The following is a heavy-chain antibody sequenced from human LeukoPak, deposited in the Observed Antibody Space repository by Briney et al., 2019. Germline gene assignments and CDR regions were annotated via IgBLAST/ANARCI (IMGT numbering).Heavy chain of an antibody. CDR2: IYYSGIT. J-gene: IGHJ5*02. CDR1: RYSISSGYY. Sequence: SEALSLTCTVSRYSISSGYYWGWIRQSPWKGLEWIASIYYSGITYYNPSLKSRVTISVDTSKNQFSLKLSSVTAADTAMYYCSRNNYGDFLWWFDTWGQGALVTVSP. D-gene: IGHD2-21*02. V-gene: IGHV4-38-2*02. CDR3: SRNNYGDFLWWFDT.